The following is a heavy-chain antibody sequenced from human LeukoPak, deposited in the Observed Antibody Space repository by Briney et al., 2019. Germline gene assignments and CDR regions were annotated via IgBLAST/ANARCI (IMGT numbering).Heavy chain of an antibody. Sequence: KTSQTLSLTCTVSGGSISSGGYYWSWIRQHPGKGLEWIGYIYYSGSTYYNPSLKSRVTISVDTSKNQFSLKLSSVTAADTAVYYCAGYDFWSGLTGAPFDYWGQGTLVTVSS. CDR2: IYYSGST. D-gene: IGHD3-3*01. CDR1: GGSISSGGYY. J-gene: IGHJ4*02. V-gene: IGHV4-31*03. CDR3: AGYDFWSGLTGAPFDY.